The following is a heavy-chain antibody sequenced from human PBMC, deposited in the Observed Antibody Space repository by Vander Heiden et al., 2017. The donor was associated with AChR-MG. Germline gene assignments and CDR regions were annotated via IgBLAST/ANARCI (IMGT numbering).Heavy chain of an antibody. D-gene: IGHD5-12*01. J-gene: IGHJ4*02. CDR3: ARGVGYGDS. CDR2: INYSWGT. Sequence: QVQLQESGPGLVQPSQTLSLTCPVHGRSLRSHYWRWLRQPPETGLEWIGHINYSWGTNYNPSLKSRVTISLDTSKNQFSLKLSSVNAADTAVYYCARGVGYGDSWGQGVLVTVSS. CDR1: GRSLRSHY. V-gene: IGHV4-59*11.